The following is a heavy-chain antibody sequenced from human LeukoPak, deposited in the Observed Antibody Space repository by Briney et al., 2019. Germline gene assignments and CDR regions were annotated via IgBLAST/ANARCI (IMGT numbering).Heavy chain of an antibody. J-gene: IGHJ6*03. CDR1: GFTFSSYA. V-gene: IGHV3-30*04. CDR2: ISYDGSNK. CDR3: AKVSSSSWYDANYYYYYMDV. Sequence: GGSLRLSCAASGFTFSSYAMHWVRQAPGKGLEWVAVISYDGSNKYYADSVKGRFTISRDNSKNTLYLQMNSLRAEDTAVYYCAKVSSSSWYDANYYYYYMDVWGKGTTVTISS. D-gene: IGHD6-13*01.